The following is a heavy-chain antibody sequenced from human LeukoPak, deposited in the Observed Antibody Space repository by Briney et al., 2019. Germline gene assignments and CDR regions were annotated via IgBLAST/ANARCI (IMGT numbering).Heavy chain of an antibody. D-gene: IGHD3-22*01. J-gene: IGHJ4*02. CDR1: GFIFSSYS. CDR3: ARDNRRFDSTGYYDFHY. V-gene: IGHV3-21*01. Sequence: GGSLRLSCAASGFIFSSYSMSWVRQVPGKGLEWVSSINSSGTYIFYADSVKGRFTISRDNAKNSLYLQMTSLRAEDTAVYYCARDNRRFDSTGYYDFHYWGQGNLVTVSS. CDR2: INSSGTYI.